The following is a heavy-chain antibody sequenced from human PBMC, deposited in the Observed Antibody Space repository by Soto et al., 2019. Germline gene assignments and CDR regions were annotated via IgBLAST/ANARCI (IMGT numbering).Heavy chain of an antibody. V-gene: IGHV2-5*02. J-gene: IGHJ5*02. CDR3: AHSRANDPDDQHFWRMGWLDP. CDR1: GFSLSTSGVG. D-gene: IGHD3-3*02. CDR2: IYWDDDK. Sequence: QITLKESGPTLVKPTQTLTLTCTFSGFSLSTSGVGVGWIRQPPGKALEWLALIYWDDDKRYSPSLKSRLTITKDTSKNQVVLTMTNMDPVDTATYYCAHSRANDPDDQHFWRMGWLDPWGQGTLVTVSS.